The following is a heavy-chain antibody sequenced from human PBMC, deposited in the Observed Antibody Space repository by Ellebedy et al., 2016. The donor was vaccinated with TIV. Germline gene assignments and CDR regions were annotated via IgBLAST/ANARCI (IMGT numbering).Heavy chain of an antibody. D-gene: IGHD1-26*01. Sequence: GESLKISXAASGFSVGDNYMSWVRQAPGKGLEWVSLIYSRGGTAYADSVKGRFTISRDSSKNTLYLQMNSLRADDTAVYYCAPRAIRAPNWGQGTLVTVSS. CDR3: APRAIRAPN. J-gene: IGHJ1*01. CDR2: IYSRGGT. CDR1: GFSVGDNY. V-gene: IGHV3-53*01.